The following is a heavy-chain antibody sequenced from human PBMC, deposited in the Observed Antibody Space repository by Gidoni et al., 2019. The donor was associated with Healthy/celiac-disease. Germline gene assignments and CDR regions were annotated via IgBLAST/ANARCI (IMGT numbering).Heavy chain of an antibody. V-gene: IGHV4-34*01. CDR3: ARAGYCSSTSCPGEDY. Sequence: QVQLQQWGAGLLKPSESPSLTCAVYGGSFRGYYWSWIRQPPGKGLEWIGETNQSGRTNYNPSLKSRVTISVDTSKNQFSLKLSSVTAADTAVYYCARAGYCSSTSCPGEDYGGQGTLVTVSS. CDR2: TNQSGRT. J-gene: IGHJ4*02. D-gene: IGHD2-2*01. CDR1: GGSFRGYY.